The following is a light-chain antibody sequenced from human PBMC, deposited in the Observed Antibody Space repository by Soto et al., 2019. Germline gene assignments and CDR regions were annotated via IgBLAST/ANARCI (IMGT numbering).Light chain of an antibody. J-gene: IGKJ1*01. Sequence: DIVMTQSPDSLAVSLGERATINCKSSQSVLHSSHNKNYLAWYQQKPGQPPKLLIYWASTRKSGVPDRFSGSGSGTDFILTISSLQAEDVAVYYCQHYYTTPRTFGQGTKVEIK. CDR1: QSVLHSSHNKNY. CDR2: WAS. CDR3: QHYYTTPRT. V-gene: IGKV4-1*01.